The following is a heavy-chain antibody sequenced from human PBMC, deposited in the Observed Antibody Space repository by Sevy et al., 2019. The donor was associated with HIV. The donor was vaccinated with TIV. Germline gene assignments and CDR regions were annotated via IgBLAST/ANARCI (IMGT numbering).Heavy chain of an antibody. D-gene: IGHD3-22*01. CDR3: SSSAATSRFGYYYFGMDF. Sequence: GGSLRLSCAVSGFTFNTYNMNWVRQAPGKGLEWVSYISYTSTTIYYADSVRGRLTISRDNAKNTLYLQMNSLRDEVTAVYYCSSSAATSRFGYYYFGMDFWGQGTSVTVSS. CDR2: ISYTSTTI. V-gene: IGHV3-48*02. CDR1: GFTFNTYN. J-gene: IGHJ6*02.